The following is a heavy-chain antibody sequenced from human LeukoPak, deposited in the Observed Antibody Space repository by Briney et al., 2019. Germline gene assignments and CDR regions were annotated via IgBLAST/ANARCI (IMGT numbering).Heavy chain of an antibody. J-gene: IGHJ5*02. CDR2: INHSGNT. V-gene: IGHV4-34*01. D-gene: IGHD3-3*01. CDR3: ARSYDFWRKYNNWFDP. CDR1: GGSFSGYY. Sequence: PSETLSLTCAVYGGSFSGYYWSWIRQPPGKGLEWIGEINHSGNTNYNPSLKSRVTISVDTSKNQFSLKLSSVTAADTAVYYSARSYDFWRKYNNWFDPWGQGTLVTVSS.